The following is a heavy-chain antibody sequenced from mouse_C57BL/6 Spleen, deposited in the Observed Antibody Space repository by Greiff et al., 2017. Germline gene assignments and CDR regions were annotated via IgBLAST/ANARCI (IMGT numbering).Heavy chain of an antibody. CDR2: ISYSGST. J-gene: IGHJ4*01. CDR3: AREGGGYDGAMDY. V-gene: IGHV3-1*01. Sequence: EVHLVESGSGMVKPSQSLSLTCTVTGYSITSGYDWHWIRHFPGNKLEWMGYISYSGSTNYNPSLKSRISITHDTSKNHFFLKLNSVTTEDTATYYGAREGGGYDGAMDYWGQGTSVTVSS. CDR1: GYSITSGYD. D-gene: IGHD2-2*01.